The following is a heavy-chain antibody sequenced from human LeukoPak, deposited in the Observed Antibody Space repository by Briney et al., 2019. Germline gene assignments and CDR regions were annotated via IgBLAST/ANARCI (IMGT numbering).Heavy chain of an antibody. CDR3: ARTAPAVANPFDY. J-gene: IGHJ4*02. CDR1: GGTFSSYA. CDR2: IIPIFGTA. Sequence: SVKVSCKASGGTFSSYAISWVRQAPGQGLEWMGGIIPIFGTANYAQKFQGRVTITADESTSTAYMELSSLRSEDTAVYYCARTAPAVANPFDYWGQGTLVTVSS. D-gene: IGHD6-19*01. V-gene: IGHV1-69*13.